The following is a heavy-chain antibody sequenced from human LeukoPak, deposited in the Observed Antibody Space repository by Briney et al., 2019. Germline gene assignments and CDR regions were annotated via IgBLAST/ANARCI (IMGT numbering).Heavy chain of an antibody. D-gene: IGHD3-22*01. CDR2: INPNSGGT. J-gene: IGHJ4*02. CDR3: ARVHGANYDSRVLGY. Sequence: ASVKVSCKASGYTFTCYYMHWVRQAPGQGLEWMGWINPNSGGTNYAQKFQGRVTMTRDTSISTAYMELSRLRSDDTAVYYCARVHGANYDSRVLGYWGQGTLVTVSS. V-gene: IGHV1-2*02. CDR1: GYTFTCYY.